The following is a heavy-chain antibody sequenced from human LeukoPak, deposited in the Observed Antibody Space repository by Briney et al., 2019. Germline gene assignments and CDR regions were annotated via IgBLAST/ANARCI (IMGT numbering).Heavy chain of an antibody. CDR2: IYTSGST. D-gene: IGHD6-19*01. J-gene: IGHJ4*02. CDR3: ARVPGGDDSGWSFDY. CDR1: GGSISSYY. V-gene: IGHV4-4*07. Sequence: SVTLSHTCTVSGGSISSYYWSWIRQPAEKRPEWIGRIYTSGSTNYNPFLKSRVTMSVDTSKNQFSLKLRSVTAADPAVYYCARVPGGDDSGWSFDYWGQGTLVTVSS.